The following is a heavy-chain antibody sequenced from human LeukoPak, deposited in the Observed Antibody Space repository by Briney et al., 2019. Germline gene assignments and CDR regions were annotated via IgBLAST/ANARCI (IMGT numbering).Heavy chain of an antibody. J-gene: IGHJ4*02. Sequence: RASLKVSCKSSGYTFTAYYIHWVRQVPGHGLVWMGWINPNGGGTNYAQKFQGRVSLARDTSISTAYMELSGLTSDDTALYYCARGFRGSTFSYWGQGTLVTVSS. CDR1: GYTFTAYY. D-gene: IGHD2-15*01. V-gene: IGHV1-2*02. CDR2: INPNGGGT. CDR3: ARGFRGSTFSY.